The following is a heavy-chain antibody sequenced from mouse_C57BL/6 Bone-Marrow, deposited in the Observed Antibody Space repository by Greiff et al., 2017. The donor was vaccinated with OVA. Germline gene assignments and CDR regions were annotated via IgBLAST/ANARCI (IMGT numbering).Heavy chain of an antibody. CDR1: GFTFSSYA. D-gene: IGHD4-1*01. CDR2: ISSGGDYI. V-gene: IGHV5-9-1*02. Sequence: EVQRVESGAGLVKPGGSLKLSCAASGFTFSSYAMSWVRQTPEQRLEWVAYISSGGDYIYYADTVKGRFTISRDNARNTLYLQMSSLKSEDTAMYYCTRDGGLTGLYYFDYWGQGTTLTVSS. J-gene: IGHJ2*01. CDR3: TRDGGLTGLYYFDY.